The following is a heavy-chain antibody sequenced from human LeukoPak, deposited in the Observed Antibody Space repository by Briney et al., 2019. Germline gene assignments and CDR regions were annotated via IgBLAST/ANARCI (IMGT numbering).Heavy chain of an antibody. V-gene: IGHV4-39*02. CDR1: GGSISSSSYY. D-gene: IGHD6-19*01. CDR3: ARDIPGYSSGWYYFDY. CDR2: IYYSGST. Sequence: PSETLSLTCTVSGGSISSSSYYWGWIRQPPGKGLEWIGSIYYSGSTYYNPSLKSRVTISVDTSKNQFSLKLSSVTAADTAVYYCARDIPGYSSGWYYFDYWGQGTLVTVSS. J-gene: IGHJ4*02.